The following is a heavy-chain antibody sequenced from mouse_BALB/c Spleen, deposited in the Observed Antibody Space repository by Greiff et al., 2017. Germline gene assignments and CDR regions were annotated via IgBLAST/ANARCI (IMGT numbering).Heavy chain of an antibody. J-gene: IGHJ4*01. CDR3: TRDEGDYAMDY. CDR1: GFTFSSYT. Sequence: EVMLVESGGGLVKPGGSLKLSCAASGFTFSSYTMSWVRQTPEKRLEWVATISSGGSYTYYPDSVKGRFTISRDNAKNTLYLQMSSLKSEDTAMYYCTRDEGDYAMDYWGQGTSVTVSS. CDR2: ISSGGSYT. V-gene: IGHV5-6-4*01.